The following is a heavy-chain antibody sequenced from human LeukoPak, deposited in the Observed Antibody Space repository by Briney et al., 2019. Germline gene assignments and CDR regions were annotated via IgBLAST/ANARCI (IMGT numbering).Heavy chain of an antibody. CDR3: ARVSCGGDCYYDAFDI. Sequence: GGSLRLSCAASGFTFSNYAMHWVRQAPGKGLEWVAVIGYDGRKKYYADSEKGRLTISRDTSKNTLYLQLNSLRAEDTAIYYCARVSCGGDCYYDAFDIWGQGTMVTVSS. J-gene: IGHJ3*02. CDR1: GFTFSNYA. CDR2: IGYDGRKK. D-gene: IGHD2-21*02. V-gene: IGHV3-33*01.